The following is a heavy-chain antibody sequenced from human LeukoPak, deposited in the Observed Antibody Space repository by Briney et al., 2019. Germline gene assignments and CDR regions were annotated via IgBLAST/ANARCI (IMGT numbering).Heavy chain of an antibody. D-gene: IGHD3-10*01. CDR3: ARNVVRGTPTRYFDY. V-gene: IGHV4-39*01. CDR2: IYYSGST. Sequence: SETLSLTCTVSGGSISSSSYYWGWIRQPPGKGLEWIGSIYYSGSTYYNPSLKSRVTISVDTSKNQFSLKLSSVTAADTAVYYCARNVVRGTPTRYFDYWGQGTLVTVSS. J-gene: IGHJ4*02. CDR1: GGSISSSSYY.